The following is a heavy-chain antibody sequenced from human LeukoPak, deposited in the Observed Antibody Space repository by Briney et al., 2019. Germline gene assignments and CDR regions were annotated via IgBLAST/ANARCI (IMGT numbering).Heavy chain of an antibody. CDR1: GYTFTSYD. D-gene: IGHD3-10*01. CDR2: MNPNSGNT. V-gene: IGHV1-8*01. Sequence: GASVKVSCKASGYTFTSYDINWVRQATGQGLEWMGWMNPNSGNTGYAQKFQGRVTMTRNTSISTAYMELSSLRSEDTAVYYCAISFGELAPYLDYWGQGTLVTVSS. CDR3: AISFGELAPYLDY. J-gene: IGHJ4*02.